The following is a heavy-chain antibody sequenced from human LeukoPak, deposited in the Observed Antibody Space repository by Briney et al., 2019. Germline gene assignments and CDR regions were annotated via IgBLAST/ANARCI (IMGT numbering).Heavy chain of an antibody. CDR3: ARAVTATGDFDY. Sequence: GGSLRLSCAASGFAFSSYTMNWVRQAPGKGLEWVSSISGSSTYIYYADSVKGRVTISRENAKNSLYLQMNSLRAEDTAVYYCARAVTATGDFDYWGQGTRVTVSS. V-gene: IGHV3-21*01. J-gene: IGHJ4*02. CDR1: GFAFSSYT. CDR2: ISGSSTYI. D-gene: IGHD6-13*01.